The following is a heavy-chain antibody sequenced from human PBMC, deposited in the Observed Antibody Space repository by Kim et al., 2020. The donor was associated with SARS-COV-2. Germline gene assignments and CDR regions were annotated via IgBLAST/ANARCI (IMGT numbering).Heavy chain of an antibody. V-gene: IGHV4-30-4*01. CDR2: IYYSGST. J-gene: IGHJ2*01. CDR1: GGSISSGDYY. Sequence: SETLSLTCTVSGGSISSGDYYWSWIRQPPGKGLEWIGYIYYSGSTYYNPSLKSRVTISVDTSKNQFSLKLSSVTAADTAVYYCARDTTYYYTNWYFDLWGRGTLVTVSS. CDR3: ARDTTYYYTNWYFDL. D-gene: IGHD3-10*01.